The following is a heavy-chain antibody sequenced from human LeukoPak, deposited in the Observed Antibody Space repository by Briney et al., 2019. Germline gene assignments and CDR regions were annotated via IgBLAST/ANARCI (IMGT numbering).Heavy chain of an antibody. J-gene: IGHJ5*02. CDR3: ARNSWFDP. V-gene: IGHV3-74*01. Sequence: GGSLRLSCAASGFTFSSYWMHWVRQAPGKGLVRVSRINSDGSSTSYADSVKGRFTISRDNAKNTLYLQMNSLRAEDTAVYYCARNSWFDPWGQGTLVTVSS. CDR2: INSDGSST. D-gene: IGHD2/OR15-2a*01. CDR1: GFTFSSYW.